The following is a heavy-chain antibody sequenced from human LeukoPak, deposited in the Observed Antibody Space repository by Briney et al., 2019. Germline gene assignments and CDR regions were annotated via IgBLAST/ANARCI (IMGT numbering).Heavy chain of an antibody. CDR1: GGSISSYY. J-gene: IGHJ3*02. Sequence: KTSETLSLTCTVSGGSISSYYWSWIRQPPGKGLEWIGYLYYSGSTNYNPSLKSRVTISIDTSQNQFSLKLNSVTAADTAVYYCARVAHAFDIWGQGTMVTVSS. CDR2: LYYSGST. V-gene: IGHV4-59*01. CDR3: ARVAHAFDI.